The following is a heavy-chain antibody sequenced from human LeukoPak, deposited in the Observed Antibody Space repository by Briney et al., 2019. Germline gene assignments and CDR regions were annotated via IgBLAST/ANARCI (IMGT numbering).Heavy chain of an antibody. D-gene: IGHD6-13*01. V-gene: IGHV5-51*01. CDR3: AKFQQLGKFDY. J-gene: IGHJ4*02. Sequence: GESLKISCKGSGYSFTSYWIAWVRQMPGKGLEWMGIIYPDDSDTRYSPSFQGQVTISADKSINTAYLHWSSLKASDTAMYYCAKFQQLGKFDYWGQGTLVTVSS. CDR1: GYSFTSYW. CDR2: IYPDDSDT.